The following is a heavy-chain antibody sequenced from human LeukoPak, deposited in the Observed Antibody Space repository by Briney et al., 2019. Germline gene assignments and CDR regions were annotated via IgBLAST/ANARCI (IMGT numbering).Heavy chain of an antibody. CDR1: GFTFSSYA. CDR2: ISGSGGST. CDR3: AKAGGQQLVRFIFDY. Sequence: GGSLRLSCAASGFTFSSYAMSWVRQAPGKGLEWVSAISGSGGSTYYADSVKGRFTISRDNSKNTLYLQMNSLRAEDTAVYYCAKAGGQQLVRFIFDYWGQGTLVTVSS. J-gene: IGHJ4*02. V-gene: IGHV3-23*01. D-gene: IGHD6-13*01.